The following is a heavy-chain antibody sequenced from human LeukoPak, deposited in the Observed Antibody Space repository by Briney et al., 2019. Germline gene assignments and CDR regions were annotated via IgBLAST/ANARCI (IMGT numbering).Heavy chain of an antibody. J-gene: IGHJ5*02. CDR1: GFTFSSYW. CDR3: ARGARTYYDFWSGDWFDP. V-gene: IGHV3-74*01. CDR2: INSDGSST. D-gene: IGHD3-3*01. Sequence: GGSLRLSCAASGFTFSSYWMNWVRQAPGKGLVWVSRINSDGSSTSYADSVKGRFTISRDNAKNTLYLRMNSLRAEDTAVYYCARGARTYYDFWSGDWFDPWGQGTLVTVSS.